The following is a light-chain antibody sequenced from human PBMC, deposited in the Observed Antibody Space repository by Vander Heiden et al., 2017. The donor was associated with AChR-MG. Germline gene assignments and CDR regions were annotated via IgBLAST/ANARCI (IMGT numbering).Light chain of an antibody. CDR3: QHYNNYQWT. CDR2: KVS. J-gene: IGKJ1*01. CDR1: QSVSPW. Sequence: DIQMTQSPSTLSASVGDRVTITCRASQSVSPWLAWYQHKPGKAPNVLIYKVSNLEPGVPSRFSGTGSGTQFTLTITSLQPDDFATYYCQHYNNYQWTFGQGTKVEIK. V-gene: IGKV1-5*03.